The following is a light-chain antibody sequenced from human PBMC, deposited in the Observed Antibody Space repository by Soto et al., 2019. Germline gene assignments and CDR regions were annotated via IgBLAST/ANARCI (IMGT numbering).Light chain of an antibody. CDR1: QSVLHSSNNRNY. Sequence: DIVMTQSPDSLALSLGERATINCKSSQSVLHSSNNRNYLAWYQQKPGQPPKLLIYWASTRESGVPDRFSGSGSGTDFTLTITSLQAEDVAVYYCQPYNNWPLTFGGGTKVESK. CDR2: WAS. J-gene: IGKJ4*01. CDR3: QPYNNWPLT. V-gene: IGKV4-1*01.